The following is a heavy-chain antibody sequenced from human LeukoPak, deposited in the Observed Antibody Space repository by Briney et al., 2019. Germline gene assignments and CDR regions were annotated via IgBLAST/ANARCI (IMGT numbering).Heavy chain of an antibody. D-gene: IGHD6-13*01. CDR2: TYYRSKWYN. CDR1: GGSVSSNSAA. CDR3: ARDPSPGYSSSWYPPYFDY. Sequence: SQTLSLTCAISGGSVSSNSAAWNWIRQPPSRGLEWLGRTYYRSKWYNDYAVSVKSRITINPDTSKNQFSLQLNSVTPEDTAVYYCARDPSPGYSSSWYPPYFDYWGQGTLVTVSS. J-gene: IGHJ4*02. V-gene: IGHV6-1*01.